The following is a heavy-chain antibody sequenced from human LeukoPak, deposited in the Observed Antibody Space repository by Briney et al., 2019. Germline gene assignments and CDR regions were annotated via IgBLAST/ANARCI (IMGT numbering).Heavy chain of an antibody. V-gene: IGHV3-30*04. CDR3: ARDGTRYSSGWSPDFDY. J-gene: IGHJ4*02. CDR1: RFTFSSYA. Sequence: GGSLRLSCAASRFTFSSYAMHWVRQAPGKGLEWVAVISYDGSNKYYADSVKGRFTISRDNSKNTLYLQMNSLRAEDTAVYYCARDGTRYSSGWSPDFDYWGQGTLVTVSS. CDR2: ISYDGSNK. D-gene: IGHD6-19*01.